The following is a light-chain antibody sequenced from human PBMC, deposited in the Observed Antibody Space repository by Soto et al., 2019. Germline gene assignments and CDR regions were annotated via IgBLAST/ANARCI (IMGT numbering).Light chain of an antibody. CDR3: MERQYWRPHV. CDR2: DAS. V-gene: IGKV3-11*01. J-gene: IGKJ5*01. Sequence: VLTQSPATLSLSPGERATLSCRASLNVNSYLAWYQQKPGQAPRLPIYDASNRAAGIPARFSGSGSGTDFSLAIKGLKSEYFQIYLCMERQYWRPHVVGPGTRVEIK. CDR1: LNVNSY.